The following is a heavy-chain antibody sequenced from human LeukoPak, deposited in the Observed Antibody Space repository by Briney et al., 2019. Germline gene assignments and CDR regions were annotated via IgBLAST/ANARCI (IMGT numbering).Heavy chain of an antibody. D-gene: IGHD6-13*01. Sequence: PSETLSLTCTVSGGSISSYYWNWIRQPAGKGLEWIGRIYTSESTNYNPSLKSRVTLSIDTSKNQFSLKLSSVTAADTAVYYCARAQIATADYDYLGQGTLVTVSS. J-gene: IGHJ4*02. CDR3: ARAQIATADYDY. CDR1: GGSISSYY. CDR2: IYTSEST. V-gene: IGHV4-4*07.